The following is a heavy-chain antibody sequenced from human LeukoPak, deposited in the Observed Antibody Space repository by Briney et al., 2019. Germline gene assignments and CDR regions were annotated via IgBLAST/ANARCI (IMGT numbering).Heavy chain of an antibody. Sequence: SETLSLTCTVSGGSISSYYWSWLRQPAGKGLEWIGRIYTSGSTNYNPSLKSRVTMSVDTSKNQFSLKLSSVTAADTAVYYCARDKSYDFWSAKGGKIWFDPWGQGTLVTVSS. J-gene: IGHJ5*02. CDR3: ARDKSYDFWSAKGGKIWFDP. D-gene: IGHD3-3*01. CDR1: GGSISSYY. CDR2: IYTSGST. V-gene: IGHV4-4*07.